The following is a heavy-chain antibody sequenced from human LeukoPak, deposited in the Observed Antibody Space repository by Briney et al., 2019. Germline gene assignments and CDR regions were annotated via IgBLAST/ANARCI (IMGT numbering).Heavy chain of an antibody. CDR2: ISGSGGST. Sequence: GGSLRLSCAASGFTFSSYAMSWVRQAPGKGLEWVSAISGSGGSTYYADSVKGRFTISRDNSKNTPYLQMNSLRAEDTAVYYCAKSSVRVVAATAGVDYWGQGTLVTVSS. CDR3: AKSSVRVVAATAGVDY. V-gene: IGHV3-23*01. J-gene: IGHJ4*02. D-gene: IGHD2-15*01. CDR1: GFTFSSYA.